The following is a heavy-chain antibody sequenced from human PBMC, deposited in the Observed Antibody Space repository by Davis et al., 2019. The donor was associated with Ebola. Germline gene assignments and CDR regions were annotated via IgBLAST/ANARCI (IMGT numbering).Heavy chain of an antibody. J-gene: IGHJ5*02. CDR1: GISLSSHW. V-gene: IGHV3-7*03. Sequence: GEFLKTSRAAPGISLSSHWTSWVRQAPGKGLEWVAHIRQDGNEKHYVDSVKGRFTISRDNAKNSLYLQMNSLRAEDPAVYYCAREAVWRFDPWGQGTLVTVSS. D-gene: IGHD3-16*01. CDR3: AREAVWRFDP. CDR2: IRQDGNEK.